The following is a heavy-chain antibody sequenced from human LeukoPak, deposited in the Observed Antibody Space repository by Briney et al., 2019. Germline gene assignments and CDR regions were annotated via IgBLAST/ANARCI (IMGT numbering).Heavy chain of an antibody. V-gene: IGHV1-2*02. CDR3: ARPLAVAGTRNAFNI. Sequence: ASVTVSFKSSGYTFIVYYIHWVRQAPGQGLEWMGWINPNSGDTKYAHKFQGRVTMTRDTYITTDYMELSSLRSDDTAVYYCARPLAVAGTRNAFNIWGPGTMVTVSS. CDR1: GYTFIVYY. CDR2: INPNSGDT. D-gene: IGHD6-19*01. J-gene: IGHJ3*02.